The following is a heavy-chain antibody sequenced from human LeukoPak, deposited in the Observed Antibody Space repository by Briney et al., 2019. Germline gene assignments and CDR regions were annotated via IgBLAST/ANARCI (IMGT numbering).Heavy chain of an antibody. D-gene: IGHD4-11*01. CDR1: GGSISSSSYY. CDR2: IYYGGST. CDR3: VRHQRRTVTTGKVGY. Sequence: PSETLSLTCTVSGGSISSSSYYWGWIRQPPGKGLEWIGSIYYGGSTYYNPSLKSRVTISVDTSRNQFSLKLSSVTAADTAVYYCVRHQRRTVTTGKVGYWGQGTLVTVSS. V-gene: IGHV4-39*01. J-gene: IGHJ4*02.